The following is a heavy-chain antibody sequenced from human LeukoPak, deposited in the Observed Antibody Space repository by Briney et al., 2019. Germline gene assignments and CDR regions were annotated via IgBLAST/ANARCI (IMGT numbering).Heavy chain of an antibody. D-gene: IGHD3-9*01. V-gene: IGHV3-33*01. J-gene: IGHJ3*02. CDR3: ARQHFHWLLLYAFDI. CDR1: GFTFSSYG. Sequence: GGSLRLSCAASGFTFSSYGMHWVRQAPGKGLEWVAVIWYDGSNKYYADSVKGRFTISRDNSKNTLYLQMNSLRAEDTAVYYCARQHFHWLLLYAFDIWGQGTMVTVSS. CDR2: IWYDGSNK.